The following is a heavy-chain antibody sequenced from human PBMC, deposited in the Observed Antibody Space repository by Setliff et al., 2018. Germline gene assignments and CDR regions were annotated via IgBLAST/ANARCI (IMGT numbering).Heavy chain of an antibody. CDR2: VFYSGDT. D-gene: IGHD3-10*01. V-gene: IGHV4-59*02. CDR3: ARDRTYYASGTYTRWFDY. J-gene: IGHJ4*02. Sequence: PSETLSLTCTVSGGSVKSHYWSWNRQTPEKGLEWIGFVFYSGDTRYNPSLKSRVTMSVDTSMNQFSLNLNSVTAADTAVYYCARDRTYYASGTYTRWFDYWGQGTLVTSPQ. CDR1: GGSVKSHY.